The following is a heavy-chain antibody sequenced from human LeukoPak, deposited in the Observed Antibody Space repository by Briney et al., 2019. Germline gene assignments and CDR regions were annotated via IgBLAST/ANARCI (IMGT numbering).Heavy chain of an antibody. Sequence: GGSLRLSCAASGFTFSSYWMSWVRQAPGKGLEWVAVIWYDGSNKYYADSVKGRFTTSRDNSKNTLYLQMNSLRAEDTAVYYCAKETNYYDSSGYYYHGCFDYWGQGTLVTVSS. D-gene: IGHD3-22*01. V-gene: IGHV3-33*06. CDR1: GFTFSSYW. J-gene: IGHJ4*02. CDR3: AKETNYYDSSGYYYHGCFDY. CDR2: IWYDGSNK.